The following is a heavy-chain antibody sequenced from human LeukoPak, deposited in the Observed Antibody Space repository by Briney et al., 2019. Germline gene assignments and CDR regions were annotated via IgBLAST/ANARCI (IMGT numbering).Heavy chain of an antibody. CDR2: INHSGST. J-gene: IGHJ4*02. V-gene: IGHV4-34*01. CDR3: ARARITMIVVVNYFDY. D-gene: IGHD3-22*01. CDR1: GGSFSGYY. Sequence: ASETLSLTCAVYGGSFSGYYWSWIRQPPGKGLEWIGEINHSGSTNYNPSLKSRVTISVDTSKNQFSLKLSSVTAADTAVYYCARARITMIVVVNYFDYWGQGTLVTVSS.